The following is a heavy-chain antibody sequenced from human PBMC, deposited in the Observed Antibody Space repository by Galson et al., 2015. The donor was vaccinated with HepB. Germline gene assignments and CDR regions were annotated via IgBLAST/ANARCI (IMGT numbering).Heavy chain of an antibody. J-gene: IGHJ4*02. D-gene: IGHD2-21*02. CDR1: RNSLTKHW. CDR3: ARLSRPSSVVVTAIHPFDY. Sequence: QSGAEVKKPGESLKISCQGSRNSLTKHWIAWVRQKPGEGLEWMGIIYPDDSDTRYSPSFEGQVTISADNSINTAYLQWGSLKASDTAIYYCARLSRPSSVVVTAIHPFDYWGRGTLVTVSS. V-gene: IGHV5-51*01. CDR2: IYPDDSDT.